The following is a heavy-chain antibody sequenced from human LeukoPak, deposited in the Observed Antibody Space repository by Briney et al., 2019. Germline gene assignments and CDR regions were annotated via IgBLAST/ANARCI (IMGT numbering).Heavy chain of an antibody. CDR3: ARRGDV. J-gene: IGHJ3*01. CDR2: IYYRGST. V-gene: IGHV4-59*08. Sequence: SETLSLTCTISGGSISSYYWSWIRQSPGKGLEWIGYIYYRGSTDYNPSLKSRVTISVDTSKNQFSLQVNSVTAADTAVYYCARRGDVWGQGTMVTVSS. CDR1: GGSISSYY.